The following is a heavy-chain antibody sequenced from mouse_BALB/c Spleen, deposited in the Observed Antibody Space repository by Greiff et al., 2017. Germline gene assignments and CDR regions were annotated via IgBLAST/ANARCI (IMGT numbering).Heavy chain of an antibody. CDR1: GYTFTDYN. CDR3: AREGAYGNYGLLRY. V-gene: IGHV1S29*02. J-gene: IGHJ3*01. Sequence: VQLQQSGPELVKPGASVKISCKASGYTFTDYNMHWVKQSHGKSLEWIGYIYPYNGGTGYNQKFKSKATLTVDNSSSTAYMELRSLTSEDSAVYYWAREGAYGNYGLLRYWGQGTLVTVSA. CDR2: IYPYNGGT. D-gene: IGHD2-1*01.